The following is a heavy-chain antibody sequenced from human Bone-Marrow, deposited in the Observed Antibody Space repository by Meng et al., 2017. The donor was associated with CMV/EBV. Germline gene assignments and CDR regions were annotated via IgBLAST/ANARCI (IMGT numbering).Heavy chain of an antibody. CDR1: GFTFSSYG. Sequence: GGSLRLSCAASGFTFSSYGMHWVRQAPGKGLEWVSAISGSGGSTYYADSVKGRFTISRDNSKNTLYLQMNSLRAEDTAVYYCAKDLAPASYRGYYYYGMDVWGQGTTVTVSS. CDR2: ISGSGGST. CDR3: AKDLAPASYRGYYYYGMDV. J-gene: IGHJ6*02. V-gene: IGHV3-NL1*01. D-gene: IGHD2-2*01.